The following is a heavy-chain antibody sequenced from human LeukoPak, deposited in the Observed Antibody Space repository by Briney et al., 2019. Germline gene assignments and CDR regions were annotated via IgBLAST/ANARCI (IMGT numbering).Heavy chain of an antibody. V-gene: IGHV1-69*04. D-gene: IGHD1-26*01. Sequence: ASVKVSCKASGGTFSSYAISWVRQAPGQGLEWMGRIIPILGIANYAQKSQGRVTITADKSTSTAYMELSSLRSEDTAVYYCARDYIRSSGYGYWGQGTLVTVSS. CDR3: ARDYIRSSGYGY. CDR2: IIPILGIA. CDR1: GGTFSSYA. J-gene: IGHJ4*02.